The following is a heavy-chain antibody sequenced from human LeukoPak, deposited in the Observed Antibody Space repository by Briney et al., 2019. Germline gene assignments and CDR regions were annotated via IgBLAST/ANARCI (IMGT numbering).Heavy chain of an antibody. D-gene: IGHD2-15*01. CDR1: GYTFTSYG. V-gene: IGHV1-18*01. Sequence: ASVKVSCKASGYTFTSYGISWVRQAPGQGPEWMGWISAYNGNTNYAQKLQGRVTMTTDTSTSTAYMELRSLRSDDTAVYYCARGRRDIVVVVAAPDFDYWGQGTLVTVSS. CDR3: ARGRRDIVVVVAAPDFDY. J-gene: IGHJ4*02. CDR2: ISAYNGNT.